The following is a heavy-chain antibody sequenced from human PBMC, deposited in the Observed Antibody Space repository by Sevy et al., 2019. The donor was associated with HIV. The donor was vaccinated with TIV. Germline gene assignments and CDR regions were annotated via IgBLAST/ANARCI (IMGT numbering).Heavy chain of an antibody. D-gene: IGHD3-10*01. CDR1: GGTFSSYA. V-gene: IGHV1-69*13. CDR2: IIPIFGTA. J-gene: IGHJ6*02. CDR3: ARAPITMVRGVKRLNYYYYGMDV. Sequence: ASVKVSCKASGGTFSSYAISWVRQAPGQGLEWMGGIIPIFGTANYAQKFQVRVTITADESTSTAYMELSSLRSEDTAVDYCARAPITMVRGVKRLNYYYYGMDVWGQGTTVTVSS.